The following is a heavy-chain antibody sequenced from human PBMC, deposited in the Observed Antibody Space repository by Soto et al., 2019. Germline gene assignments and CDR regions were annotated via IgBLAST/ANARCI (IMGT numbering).Heavy chain of an antibody. J-gene: IGHJ6*02. D-gene: IGHD3-3*01. CDR1: VFTFSSYA. Sequence: GGSLRLSCAASVFTFSSYAMSWVRQGPGKGLECVAAISVSGGSTYYADSVKGRFTISRDNSKNTLYLQMNSRRAEDTAVYYCPKAGWTFGLVNHLYRDYYGMDVWGQGTPVTLSS. CDR3: PKAGWTFGLVNHLYRDYYGMDV. V-gene: IGHV3-23*01. CDR2: ISVSGGST.